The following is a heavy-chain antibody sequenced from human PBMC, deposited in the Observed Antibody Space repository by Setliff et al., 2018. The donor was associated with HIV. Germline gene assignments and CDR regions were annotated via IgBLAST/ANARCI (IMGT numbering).Heavy chain of an antibody. CDR1: GGSFSGYY. CDR3: ARARGPPLPVLDL. Sequence: PSETLSLTCAVYGGSFSGYYWSWIRQPPGKGLEWIGEINHSGSTNYNPSLKSRVTISVDTSKNQFSLKLTSVTAADTAVYFCARARGPPLPVLDLWGQGTLVTVSS. J-gene: IGHJ5*02. CDR2: INHSGST. D-gene: IGHD3-10*01. V-gene: IGHV4-34*01.